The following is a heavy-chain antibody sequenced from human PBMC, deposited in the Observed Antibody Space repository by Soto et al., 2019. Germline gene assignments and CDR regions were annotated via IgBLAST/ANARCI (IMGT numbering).Heavy chain of an antibody. CDR1: GYTFTSYA. Sequence: ASVKVSCKASGYTFTSYAMHWVRQAPGQRLEWMGWINAGNGNTKYSQKFQGRVTITRDTSASTAYMELSSLRSEDTAVYYCARNYDFWSGYYRYYYYMDVWRKGTTVTVSS. J-gene: IGHJ6*03. CDR3: ARNYDFWSGYYRYYYYMDV. CDR2: INAGNGNT. D-gene: IGHD3-3*01. V-gene: IGHV1-3*01.